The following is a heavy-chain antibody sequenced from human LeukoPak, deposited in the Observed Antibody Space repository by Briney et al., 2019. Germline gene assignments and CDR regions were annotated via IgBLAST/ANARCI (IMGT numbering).Heavy chain of an antibody. Sequence: GGSLRLSRTTSGFTFSNYAFSWVRQAPEKGLDWVSAITTGGITYYGDSVKGRFTISRDNSKNTLYLQMNSLRAEDTAVYYCARNYVGTTLPETWYFDLWGRGTLVTVSS. CDR2: ITTGGIT. J-gene: IGHJ2*01. CDR3: ARNYVGTTLPETWYFDL. CDR1: GFTFSNYA. V-gene: IGHV3-23*01. D-gene: IGHD3-16*01.